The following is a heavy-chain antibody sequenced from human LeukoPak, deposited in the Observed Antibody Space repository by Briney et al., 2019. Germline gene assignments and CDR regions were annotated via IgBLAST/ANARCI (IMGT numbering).Heavy chain of an antibody. V-gene: IGHV3-21*01. D-gene: IGHD3-22*01. Sequence: GGSLRLSCAASGFTFSSYSMNWVRQAPGKGLEWVSSISSSSSYIYYADSVKGRFTISRENAKNSLYLQMNSLRAEDTAVYYCASGGRGYYYDSSGSLFDYWGQGTLVTVSS. CDR1: GFTFSSYS. CDR3: ASGGRGYYYDSSGSLFDY. CDR2: ISSSSSYI. J-gene: IGHJ4*02.